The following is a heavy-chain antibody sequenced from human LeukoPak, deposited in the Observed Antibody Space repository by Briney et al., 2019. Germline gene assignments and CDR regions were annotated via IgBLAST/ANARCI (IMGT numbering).Heavy chain of an antibody. V-gene: IGHV3-23*01. D-gene: IGHD3-22*01. Sequence: AGGSLRLSCAASGFTFSNYAMSWVRQAPGKGLERASSVSGSGGTTYYADSVKGRFTISRDNSKNALYLQMNSLRAEDTAVYYCAKDGEYYYDTSGSKWDAFDIWGQGTMVTVSS. CDR1: GFTFSNYA. J-gene: IGHJ3*02. CDR2: VSGSGGTT. CDR3: AKDGEYYYDTSGSKWDAFDI.